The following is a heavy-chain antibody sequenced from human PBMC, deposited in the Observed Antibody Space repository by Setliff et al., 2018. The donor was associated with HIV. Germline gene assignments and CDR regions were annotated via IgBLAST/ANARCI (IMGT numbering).Heavy chain of an antibody. V-gene: IGHV4-39*01. J-gene: IGHJ4*02. CDR1: GGSISSSNYY. Sequence: SETLSLTCTVSGGSISSSNYYWGWIRQPPGKGLEYIGSIYHSGSTYYNPSLKSRVTISVDTSKKQFSLKLTSVTAADAAIYYCVASSSWSCRLNYWGQGTLVTVSS. D-gene: IGHD2-2*01. CDR3: VASSSWSCRLNY. CDR2: IYHSGST.